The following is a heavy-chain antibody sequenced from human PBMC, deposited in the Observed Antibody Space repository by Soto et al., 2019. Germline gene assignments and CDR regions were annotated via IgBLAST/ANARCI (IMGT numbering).Heavy chain of an antibody. J-gene: IGHJ4*02. CDR3: ARGLCSGGSCFDY. CDR2: IYYSGST. CDR1: GGSISSGGYY. V-gene: IGHV4-31*03. D-gene: IGHD2-15*01. Sequence: PSETLSLTCTVSGGSISSGGYYWSWIRQHPGKGLEWIGYIYYSGSTYYNPSLKSRVTISVDTSKNQFSLKLSSVTAADTAVYYCARGLCSGGSCFDYWGQGTLVTVSS.